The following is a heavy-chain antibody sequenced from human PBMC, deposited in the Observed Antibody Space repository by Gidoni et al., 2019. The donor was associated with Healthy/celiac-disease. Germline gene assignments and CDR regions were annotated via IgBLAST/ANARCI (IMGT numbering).Heavy chain of an antibody. CDR3: ARNPLWYYFDF. J-gene: IGHJ4*02. CDR2: ITGGSTI. CDR1: GFTFSDYS. Sequence: QVQLVESGGGLVKPGGSLRPSCAASGFTFSDYSMSWIRQAPGKGLEWVSYITGGSTIYYADSVKGRFTISRDNAKNSLYLQMNSLRAEDTAVYYCARNPLWYYFDFWGQGTLVTVSS. D-gene: IGHD3-10*01. V-gene: IGHV3-11*01.